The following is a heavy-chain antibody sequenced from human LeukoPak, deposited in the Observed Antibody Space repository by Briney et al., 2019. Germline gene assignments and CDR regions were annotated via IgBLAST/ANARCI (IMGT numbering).Heavy chain of an antibody. D-gene: IGHD5-24*01. Sequence: SQTLSLTCTVSGGSITSANYYWSWIRQPPGKGLEWIGYIYHSGSTYYNPSLKSRVTISVDRSKNQFSLKLSSVTAADTAVYYCARVAGDGYNFYFDYWGQGTLVTVSS. CDR2: IYHSGST. CDR1: GGSITSANYY. J-gene: IGHJ4*02. V-gene: IGHV4-30-2*01. CDR3: ARVAGDGYNFYFDY.